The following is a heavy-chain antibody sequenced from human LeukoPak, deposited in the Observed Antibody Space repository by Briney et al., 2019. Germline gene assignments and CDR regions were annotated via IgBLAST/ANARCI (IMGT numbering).Heavy chain of an antibody. J-gene: IGHJ4*02. V-gene: IGHV3-9*01. CDR2: ISWSSCSI. D-gene: IGHD3-10*01. CDR3: AKVNYYGSGSYYNGIFFDY. CDR1: GFTFDDYA. Sequence: PGGSLRLSCAASGFTFDDYAMLWLRQAPGKGLEWVAGISWSSCSIGYADSVKGRITISRDNAKNSLYLQMNSLRAEDTALYYCAKVNYYGSGSYYNGIFFDYWGQGTLVTVSS.